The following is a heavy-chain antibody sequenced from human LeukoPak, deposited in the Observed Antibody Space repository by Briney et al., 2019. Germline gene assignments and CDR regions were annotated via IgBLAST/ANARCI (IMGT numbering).Heavy chain of an antibody. D-gene: IGHD6-25*01. CDR3: ARDGLAAEIDC. J-gene: IGHJ4*02. CDR2: ISYDGSNK. Sequence: GRSLRLSCAASGFTFSSYAMHWVRQAPGKGLEWVAVISYDGSNKYYADSVKGRFTISRDNSKNTLYLQMNSLRAEDTAVYYCARDGLAAEIDCWGQGTLVTVSS. CDR1: GFTFSSYA. V-gene: IGHV3-30-3*01.